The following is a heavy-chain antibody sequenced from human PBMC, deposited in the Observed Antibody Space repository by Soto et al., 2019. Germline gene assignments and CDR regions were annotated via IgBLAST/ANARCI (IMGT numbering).Heavy chain of an antibody. V-gene: IGHV4-30-4*01. Sequence: QVQLQESGPGLVKPSQTLSLTCTVSGGSISSGDYYWSWIRQPPGKGLEWIGYIYYSGSTYYHPSLKSRVSVVTSKLQFSLKLSSVTSADTAVYYSASAQVSGFLVSWGQVTLVTVSS. CDR3: ASAQVSGFLVS. D-gene: IGHD3-10*01. CDR1: GGSISSGDYY. J-gene: IGHJ4*02. CDR2: IYYSGST.